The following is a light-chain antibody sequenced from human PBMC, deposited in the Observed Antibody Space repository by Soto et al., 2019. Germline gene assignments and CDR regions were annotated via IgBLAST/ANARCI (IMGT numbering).Light chain of an antibody. V-gene: IGKV1-5*03. CDR2: KAS. Sequence: DIQMTQSPSTVCESVGDRVTIACRASQSISGWLAWYQQKPGKAPKLLIYKASSLKSGVPSRFNGNGSVTEFTLTNSSMQPDEFATYYSHQYNSSPWTFGEGTKLEV. CDR3: HQYNSSPWT. CDR1: QSISGW. J-gene: IGKJ1*01.